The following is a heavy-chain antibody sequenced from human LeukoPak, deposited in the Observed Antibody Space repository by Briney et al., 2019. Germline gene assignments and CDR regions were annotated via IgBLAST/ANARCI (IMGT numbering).Heavy chain of an antibody. CDR1: GFTFSSYW. J-gene: IGHJ4*02. D-gene: IGHD4-11*01. V-gene: IGHV3-7*01. CDR2: INEDGSKD. CDR3: ARGRLPQSYEGFKY. Sequence: GGSLRLSCAASGFTFSSYWMSWVRQAPGKGLEWVATINEDGSKDYYLDSVKGRFIICRDNAKKSLYLQTTSLRVEDTAMYYCARGRLPQSYEGFKYWGQGIPVTVSS.